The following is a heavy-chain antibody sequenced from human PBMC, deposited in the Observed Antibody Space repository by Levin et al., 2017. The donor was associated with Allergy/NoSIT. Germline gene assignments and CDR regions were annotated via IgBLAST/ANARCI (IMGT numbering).Heavy chain of an antibody. Sequence: ASVKVSCKASGYTFTSYGISWVRQAPGQGLEWMGWISAYNGNTNYAQKLQGRVTMTTDTSTSTAYMELRSLRSDDTAVYYCARDRRGGVTMVRGVIKNWFDPWGQGTLVTVSS. J-gene: IGHJ5*02. V-gene: IGHV1-18*01. CDR1: GYTFTSYG. CDR3: ARDRRGGVTMVRGVIKNWFDP. D-gene: IGHD3-10*01. CDR2: ISAYNGNT.